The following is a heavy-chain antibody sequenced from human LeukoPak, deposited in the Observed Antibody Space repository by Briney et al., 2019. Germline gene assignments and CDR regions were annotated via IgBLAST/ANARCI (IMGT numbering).Heavy chain of an antibody. D-gene: IGHD1-26*01. CDR3: AKRYLGASGNYNFDY. CDR1: GFTFNNYA. V-gene: IGHV3-23*01. J-gene: IGHJ4*02. CDR2: IPGSGDRT. Sequence: GGSLRLSCAASGFTFNNYAMSWVRQAPGKGLEWVSAIPGSGDRTYYADSVKGRFTISRDNSKNTLYLQMNNLRAEDTAVYYCAKRYLGASGNYNFDYWGQGTLVTVSS.